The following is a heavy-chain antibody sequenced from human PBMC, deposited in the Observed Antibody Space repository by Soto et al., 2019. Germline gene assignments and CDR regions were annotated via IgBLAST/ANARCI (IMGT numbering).Heavy chain of an antibody. V-gene: IGHV3-53*01. CDR2: IYSGGST. CDR1: GFTVSSNY. CDR3: ARDSLLPPDYYYGMDV. Sequence: GGSLRLSCAASGFTVSSNYMSWFRQAPGKGLEWVSVIYSGGSTYYADSVKGRFTISRDNSKNTLYLQMNSLRAEDTAVYYCARDSLLPPDYYYGMDVWGQGTTVTVS. J-gene: IGHJ6*02. D-gene: IGHD2-15*01.